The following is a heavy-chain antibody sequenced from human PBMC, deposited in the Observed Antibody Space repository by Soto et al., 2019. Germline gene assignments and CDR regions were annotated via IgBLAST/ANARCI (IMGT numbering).Heavy chain of an antibody. Sequence: GGSLRLSCAASGFTFSSFVVHWVRQAPGKGLDWVAVISYDGSNRNYADSVKGRFTISRDNSKNTLFLQMNSLRAEDTAVYYCARVKVWDYYYGMDVWGQGTKVTVS. J-gene: IGHJ6*02. CDR3: ARVKVWDYYYGMDV. CDR2: ISYDGSNR. D-gene: IGHD1-26*01. V-gene: IGHV3-30*03. CDR1: GFTFSSFV.